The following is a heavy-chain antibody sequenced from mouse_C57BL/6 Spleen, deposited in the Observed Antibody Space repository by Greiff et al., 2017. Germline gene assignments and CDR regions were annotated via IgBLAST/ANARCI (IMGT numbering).Heavy chain of an antibody. V-gene: IGHV1-80*01. Sequence: QVQLQQSGAELVKPGASVKISCKASGYAFSSYWMNWVKQRPGKGLEWIGQIYPGDGDTNYNGKFKGKATLTADKSSSTAYMQLSSLTSEDSAVYFCARKELGIFFDYWGQGTTLTVSS. J-gene: IGHJ2*01. CDR2: IYPGDGDT. D-gene: IGHD4-1*01. CDR3: ARKELGIFFDY. CDR1: GYAFSSYW.